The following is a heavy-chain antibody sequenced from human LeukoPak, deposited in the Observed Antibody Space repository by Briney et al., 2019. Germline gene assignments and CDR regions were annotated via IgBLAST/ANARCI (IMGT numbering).Heavy chain of an antibody. Sequence: GGSLRLSCAASGFTLSTYAMNWVRQAPGQGLEWVSGISAGGGSTYYADSVKGRFTISRDNSKNTLYLQMNSLPVEDTAVYYCAKSPRSAADSWFDPWGQGTLVTVSS. CDR1: GFTLSTYA. D-gene: IGHD6-13*01. CDR3: AKSPRSAADSWFDP. J-gene: IGHJ5*02. CDR2: ISAGGGST. V-gene: IGHV3-23*01.